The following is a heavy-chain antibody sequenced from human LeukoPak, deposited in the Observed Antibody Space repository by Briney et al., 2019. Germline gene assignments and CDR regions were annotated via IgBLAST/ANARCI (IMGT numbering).Heavy chain of an antibody. CDR1: GGSISGGFYY. D-gene: IGHD5-24*01. Sequence: SETLSLTCTVSGGSISGGFYYWSWIRQPAGKGLEWIGRIYTRGSTDYNPSLKSRLTISVDTSKNQFSLKLGSVTAADTAVYYCARARYGSKLGNFDYWGQGTLVTVSS. V-gene: IGHV4-61*02. CDR2: IYTRGST. CDR3: ARARYGSKLGNFDY. J-gene: IGHJ4*02.